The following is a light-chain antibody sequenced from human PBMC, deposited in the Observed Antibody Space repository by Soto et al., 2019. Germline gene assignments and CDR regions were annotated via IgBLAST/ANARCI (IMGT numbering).Light chain of an antibody. CDR3: QEYNSHSMYT. J-gene: IGKJ2*01. V-gene: IGKV1-5*03. CDR1: QSISSW. CDR2: TAS. Sequence: DIQMTQSPSTLSASVGDRVTITCRASQSISSWLAWYQQKPGKAPKLLIYTASSLESGVASRFSGSGSGTEFTLTISSLQPDDFATYYCQEYNSHSMYTFGQGTKLEIK.